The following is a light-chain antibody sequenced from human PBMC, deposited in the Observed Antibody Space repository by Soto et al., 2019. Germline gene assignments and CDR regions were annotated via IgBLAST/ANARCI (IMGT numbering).Light chain of an antibody. CDR2: GAS. CDR1: QSVSSSY. CDR3: QQYGSSPPIS. V-gene: IGKV3-20*01. J-gene: IGKJ5*01. Sequence: EIVLTQSPGTLSLSPGERATLSCRASQSVSSSYLAWYQQKPGQAPRILIFGASGRATGIPDRFSGSGSGTDFTLTISRLEPEDFAVYYCQQYGSSPPISFGQGTRLEI.